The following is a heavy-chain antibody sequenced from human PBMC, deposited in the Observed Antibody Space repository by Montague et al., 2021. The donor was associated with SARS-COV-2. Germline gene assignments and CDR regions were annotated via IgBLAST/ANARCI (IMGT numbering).Heavy chain of an antibody. CDR3: ARDCYDYGSGSYQRWFDP. CDR2: IYHSGST. Sequence: SETLSLTCTGSGYSISSGYYWGWIRQPPGKGLEWIGSIYHSGSTYYDPSLKSRVTISVDTSKNQFSLKLSSVTAADTAVYYCARDCYDYGSGSYQRWFDPWGQGTLVTVSS. CDR1: GYSISSGYY. V-gene: IGHV4-38-2*02. D-gene: IGHD3-10*01. J-gene: IGHJ5*02.